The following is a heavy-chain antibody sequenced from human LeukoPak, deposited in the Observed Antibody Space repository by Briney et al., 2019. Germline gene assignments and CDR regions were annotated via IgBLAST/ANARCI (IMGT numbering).Heavy chain of an antibody. CDR1: GFTFSSYE. CDR3: ARNSPGSGGTIDY. D-gene: IGHD2-15*01. Sequence: QPGGSLRLSCAASGFTFSSYEMNWVRQAPGKGLEWVSYISSSGSTIYYADSVKGRFTISRDNAKNSLYLQMNSLRAEDTAVYYCARNSPGSGGTIDYWGQGTLVTVSS. CDR2: ISSSGSTI. J-gene: IGHJ4*02. V-gene: IGHV3-48*03.